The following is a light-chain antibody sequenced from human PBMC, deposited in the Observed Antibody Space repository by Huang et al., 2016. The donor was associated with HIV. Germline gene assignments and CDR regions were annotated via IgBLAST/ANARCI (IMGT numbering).Light chain of an antibody. J-gene: IGKJ2*01. Sequence: DVVMTQSPLSLPVNPGEPASISCRSSQSLLHCNRANYLNWYMQKPGQSPQLLIYLTSNRASGVPDRFNGSGSDTDFTLKINRVEAADVGVYYCMQTLKTPPYTFGQGTKLEIK. CDR3: MQTLKTPPYT. CDR2: LTS. V-gene: IGKV2-28*01. CDR1: QSLLHCNRANY.